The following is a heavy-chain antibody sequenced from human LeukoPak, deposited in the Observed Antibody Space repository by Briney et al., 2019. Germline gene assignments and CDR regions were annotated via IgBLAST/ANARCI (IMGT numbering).Heavy chain of an antibody. Sequence: ASVKVSCKASGYIFTNYAIHWVRQAPGQRLEWMGWINAGNGNTKYSQKFQGRVSITRDTSANTVYMELSSLRSEDTAVHYCAREGHASGNYFNGWFDPWGQGTLVTVSS. D-gene: IGHD3-10*01. J-gene: IGHJ5*02. CDR1: GYIFTNYA. CDR3: AREGHASGNYFNGWFDP. V-gene: IGHV1-3*01. CDR2: INAGNGNT.